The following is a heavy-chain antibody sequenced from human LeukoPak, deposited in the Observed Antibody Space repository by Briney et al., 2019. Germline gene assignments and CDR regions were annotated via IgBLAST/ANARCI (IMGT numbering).Heavy chain of an antibody. CDR2: INPSCGST. D-gene: IGHD4-17*01. CDR3: ARGDGDYPL. CDR1: GYTFNSYY. Sequence: SVTVSCTVSGYTFNSYYMHWVRQPPGPGIEWVGIINPSCGSTTYAQTFQGRVTMTRGNSTNAVYMEAGSLGAEDTAVFFCARGDGDYPLWGQETRVTV. J-gene: IGHJ4*02. V-gene: IGHV1-46*02.